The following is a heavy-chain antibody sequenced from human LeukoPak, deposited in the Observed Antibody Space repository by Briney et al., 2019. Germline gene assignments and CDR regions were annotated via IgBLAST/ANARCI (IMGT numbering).Heavy chain of an antibody. CDR2: IHYSRTT. CDR3: AREGYDVQDTNVTSIEAFDT. D-gene: IGHD3-16*01. J-gene: IGHJ3*02. V-gene: IGHV4-31*03. Sequence: PSETLSLTCTVSGGSISSGAYYWSWIRQRPGKGLEWIVYIHYSRTTDYNPSLKSRATISVDSSKSQFSLKLISVTAADTAEYYCAREGYDVQDTNVTSIEAFDTWGQGTMVTVSS. CDR1: GGSISSGAYY.